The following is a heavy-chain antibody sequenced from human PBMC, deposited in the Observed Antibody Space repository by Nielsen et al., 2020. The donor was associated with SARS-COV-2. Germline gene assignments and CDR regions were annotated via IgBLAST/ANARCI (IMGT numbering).Heavy chain of an antibody. J-gene: IGHJ4*02. CDR2: VSGDVAHTT. D-gene: IGHD5-12*01. Sequence: GESLKISCAASGFTLSAHAMIWVRQTAGKGLEWVSAVSGDVAHTTYYADSVKGRLTISRDNSKNTLYLQMNGLRAEDTATYYCARDGRIGYGVYLDYWGQGTPVTVSS. CDR3: ARDGRIGYGVYLDY. V-gene: IGHV3-23*01. CDR1: GFTLSAHA.